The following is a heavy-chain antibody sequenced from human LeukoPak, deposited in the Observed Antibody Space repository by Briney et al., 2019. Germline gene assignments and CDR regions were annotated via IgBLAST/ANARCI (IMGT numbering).Heavy chain of an antibody. J-gene: IGHJ4*02. D-gene: IGHD7-27*01. V-gene: IGHV3-48*01. Sequence: TGGSLRLSCAASGLTLTNYDMNWVRQAPGKGLEWVSYISSSGDTQYYPDSVKGRFTISRDNAENSLYLQMNSLRTEDTAVYYCARDHRWGFDYWGRGTLVTVSS. CDR1: GLTLTNYD. CDR2: ISSSGDTQ. CDR3: ARDHRWGFDY.